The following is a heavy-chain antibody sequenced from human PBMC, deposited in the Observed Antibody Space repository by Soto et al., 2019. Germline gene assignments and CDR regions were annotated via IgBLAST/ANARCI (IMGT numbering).Heavy chain of an antibody. D-gene: IGHD3-22*01. J-gene: IGHJ3*02. V-gene: IGHV4-30-4*01. CDR1: GGSIRTGDYY. Sequence: SETLSLTCTVSGGSIRTGDYYWTWIRQPPGKGLEWIGYIHYSGRTYYNPSLRSRLTTSVDTSKNQFSLKLNSVTAADTAVYYCARAFGSAHPDSSGYSLKAVFDIWGQGTMVTIS. CDR3: ARAFGSAHPDSSGYSLKAVFDI. CDR2: IHYSGRT.